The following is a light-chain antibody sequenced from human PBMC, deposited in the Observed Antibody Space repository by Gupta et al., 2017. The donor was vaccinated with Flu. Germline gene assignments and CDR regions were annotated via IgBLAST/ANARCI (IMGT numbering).Light chain of an antibody. CDR3: QVWDTSSAHRV. CDR1: NIGSKG. Sequence: SYVLTQPPSVSVAPGQTATITCGGNNIGSKGVHWYKQRPGQAPVLVVYDDSNRPPGIPERFSGSNSGNTATLIISRVEAGDEADYYCQVWDTSSAHRVFGPAPKVTVL. V-gene: IGLV3-21*02. CDR2: DDS. J-gene: IGLJ1*01.